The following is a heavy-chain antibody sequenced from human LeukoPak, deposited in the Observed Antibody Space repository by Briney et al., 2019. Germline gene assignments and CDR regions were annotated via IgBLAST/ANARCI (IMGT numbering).Heavy chain of an antibody. CDR3: ARVVRGWNYAPRYYYYYYMDV. CDR1: GGFFSSYY. Sequence: SETLSLTCAVYGGFFSSYYWSWIRQPPGKGLEWIGEINYSGSTNYNPSLKSRVTISVDTSKNQFSLKLSSVTAADTAVYYCARVVRGWNYAPRYYYYYYMDVWGKGTTVTVSS. D-gene: IGHD1-7*01. V-gene: IGHV4-34*01. CDR2: INYSGST. J-gene: IGHJ6*03.